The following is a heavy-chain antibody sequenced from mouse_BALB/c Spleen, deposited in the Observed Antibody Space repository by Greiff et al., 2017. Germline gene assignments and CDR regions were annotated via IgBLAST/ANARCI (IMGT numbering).Heavy chain of an antibody. V-gene: IGHV1-69*02. D-gene: IGHD1-1*01. CDR3: APITTVVATNFDY. Sequence: VQLQQPGAELVKPGASVKLSCKASGYTFTSYWMHWVKQRPGQGLEWIGEIDPSDSYTNYNQKFKGKATLTVDKSSSTAYMQLSSLTSEDSAVYYCAPITTVVATNFDYWGQGTTLTVSS. J-gene: IGHJ2*01. CDR1: GYTFTSYW. CDR2: IDPSDSYT.